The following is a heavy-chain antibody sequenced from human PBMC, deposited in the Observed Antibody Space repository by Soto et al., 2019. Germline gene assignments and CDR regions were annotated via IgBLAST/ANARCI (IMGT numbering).Heavy chain of an antibody. CDR3: AKDSGYSSGWYFRDYGMDV. D-gene: IGHD6-19*01. Sequence: PGGSLRLSCAASGFTFDDYAMQWVRQAPGKGLEWVSGISWNSGSIGYADSVKGRFTISRDNAKNSLYLQMNSLRAEDTALYYCAKDSGYSSGWYFRDYGMDVWGQGTTVTVSS. CDR1: GFTFDDYA. CDR2: ISWNSGSI. V-gene: IGHV3-9*01. J-gene: IGHJ6*02.